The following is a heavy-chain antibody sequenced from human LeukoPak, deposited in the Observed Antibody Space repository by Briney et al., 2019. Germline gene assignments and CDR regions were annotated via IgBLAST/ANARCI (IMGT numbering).Heavy chain of an antibody. Sequence: SGGSLRLSCAASGFTFTSYAMHWVRQAPGKGLEWVAVISYDGSNKYYADSVKGRFTISRDNSKNTLYLQMNSLRAEDTAVYYCATAISGFLEWLPHYWGQGTLVTVSS. J-gene: IGHJ4*02. CDR3: ATAISGFLEWLPHY. CDR2: ISYDGSNK. CDR1: GFTFTSYA. D-gene: IGHD3-3*01. V-gene: IGHV3-30-3*01.